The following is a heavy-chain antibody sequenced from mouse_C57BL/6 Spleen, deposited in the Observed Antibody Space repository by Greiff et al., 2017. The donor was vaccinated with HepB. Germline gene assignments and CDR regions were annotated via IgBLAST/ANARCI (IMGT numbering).Heavy chain of an antibody. CDR3: ARRTTVQWYFDV. CDR2: IHPNSGST. Sequence: VQLQQPGAELVKPGASVKLSCKASGYTFTSYWIHWVKQRPGQGLEWIGMIHPNSGSTNYNEKFKSKATLTVDKSSSTAYMQLSSLTSEDSAVYYCARRTTVQWYFDVWGTGTTVTVSS. V-gene: IGHV1-64*01. J-gene: IGHJ1*03. CDR1: GYTFTSYW. D-gene: IGHD1-1*01.